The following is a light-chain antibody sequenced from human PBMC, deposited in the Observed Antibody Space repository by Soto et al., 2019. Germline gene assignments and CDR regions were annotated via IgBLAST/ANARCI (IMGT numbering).Light chain of an antibody. CDR3: QQFNFHPLYT. CDR1: QGIKTD. J-gene: IGKJ2*01. V-gene: IGKV1-13*02. Sequence: AFQLTQSPSSLSASLGDRVTISCRASQGIKTDLAWYQQRPGKAPKLLIYDASTLESGVPSRFSGSGYGTDFTLTISSLQPEDFATYYCQQFNFHPLYTFVQGTRLEI. CDR2: DAS.